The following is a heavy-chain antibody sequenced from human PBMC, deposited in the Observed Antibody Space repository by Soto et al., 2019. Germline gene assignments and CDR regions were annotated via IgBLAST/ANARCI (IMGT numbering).Heavy chain of an antibody. V-gene: IGHV1-18*01. Sequence: QVQLVQSGAEVKKPGASVKVSCKASGYTFTSYGISWVRQAPGQGLEWMGWISAYNGNTNYAQKLQGRVTMTTDTSTSKAYMELRSLSSDETAVYYCARDGHCSGGSCYPDYWGQGTLVTVSS. CDR3: ARDGHCSGGSCYPDY. D-gene: IGHD2-15*01. CDR1: GYTFTSYG. CDR2: ISAYNGNT. J-gene: IGHJ4*02.